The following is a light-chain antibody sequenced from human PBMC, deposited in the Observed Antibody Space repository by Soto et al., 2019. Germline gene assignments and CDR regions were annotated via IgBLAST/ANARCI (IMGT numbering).Light chain of an antibody. V-gene: IGKV1-8*01. CDR3: QQLNSYPPLT. CDR2: AAS. CDR1: QGISSY. J-gene: IGKJ4*01. Sequence: AIRMTQSPSSFSASTGDRVTITCRASQGISSYLAWYQQKPGKAPKLLIYAASTLQSGVPSRFSGSGSGTEFALTISSLQPEDFATYYCQQLNSYPPLTFGGGTKVDNK.